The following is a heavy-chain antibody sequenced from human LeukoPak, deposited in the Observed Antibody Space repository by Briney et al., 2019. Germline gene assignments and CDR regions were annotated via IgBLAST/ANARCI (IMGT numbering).Heavy chain of an antibody. CDR1: GFTVSSNY. CDR3: ARALTIKVVPAAKGWFDP. CDR2: IYSGGST. V-gene: IGHV3-66*02. Sequence: PGGSLRLSCAASGFTVSSNYMSWVRQAPGKGLEWVSVIYSGGSTYYADSVKGRFTISRDNSKNTLYLQMNSLRAEDTAVYYCARALTIKVVPAAKGWFDPWGQGTLSPSPQ. D-gene: IGHD2-2*01. J-gene: IGHJ5*02.